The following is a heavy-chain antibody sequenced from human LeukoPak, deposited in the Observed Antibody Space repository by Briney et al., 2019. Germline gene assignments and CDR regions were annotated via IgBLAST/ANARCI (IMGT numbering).Heavy chain of an antibody. D-gene: IGHD3-10*01. CDR3: AKDPHYYGSGSYLDY. Sequence: PSETLSLTCTVSGVSISSYYWSWIRQPPGKGLEWIGYIYYRGSTNYNPSLKSRVTISVDTSKNQFSLKLSSVTAADTAVYYCAKDPHYYGSGSYLDYWGQGTLVTVPS. J-gene: IGHJ4*02. V-gene: IGHV4-59*01. CDR2: IYYRGST. CDR1: GVSISSYY.